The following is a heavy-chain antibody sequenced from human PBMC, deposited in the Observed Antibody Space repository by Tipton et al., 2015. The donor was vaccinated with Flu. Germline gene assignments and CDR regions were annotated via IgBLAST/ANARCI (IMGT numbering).Heavy chain of an antibody. CDR2: IFRSGSG. D-gene: IGHD4-11*01. J-gene: IGHJ5*02. V-gene: IGHV4-38-2*01. CDR3: VRRDYSNYVSAPKNWFDP. Sequence: TLSLTCSVSGDAIRSDYLWGWIRQPPGRGLEWIGNIFRSGSGYLNPSLKSRVAISIDTSRNQVSLKLSSLTAADTAVYFCVRRDYSNYVSAPKNWFDPWGQGLMVTVPS. CDR1: GDAIRSDYL.